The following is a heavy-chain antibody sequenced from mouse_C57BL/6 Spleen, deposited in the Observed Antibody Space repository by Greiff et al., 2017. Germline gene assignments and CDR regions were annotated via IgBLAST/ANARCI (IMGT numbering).Heavy chain of an antibody. CDR3: VRQDCSSLAY. D-gene: IGHD1-1*01. CDR1: GFSFNTYA. V-gene: IGHV10-1*01. J-gene: IGHJ3*01. Sequence: EVKLVESGGGLVQPKGSLKLSCAASGFSFNTYAMNWVRQAPGKGLEWVARIRSKSNNYATYYADSVKDRFTISRDDSESMLYLQMNNLKTEDTAMYYCVRQDCSSLAYWGQGTLVTVSA. CDR2: IRSKSNNYAT.